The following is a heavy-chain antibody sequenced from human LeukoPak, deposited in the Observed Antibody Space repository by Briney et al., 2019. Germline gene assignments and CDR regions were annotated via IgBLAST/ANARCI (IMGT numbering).Heavy chain of an antibody. D-gene: IGHD1-26*01. CDR2: IKTKTDNGTT. J-gene: IGHJ4*02. Sequence: GGSLRLSCAASGFTFRNVWMSWVRQAPGTGLEWVGRIKTKTDNGTTDYAAPAKGRFTISRDDSKNTLYLQMNSLKTEDTAVYYCSTGGGSLESWGRGTLVIVSS. CDR3: STGGGSLES. V-gene: IGHV3-15*01. CDR1: GFTFRNVW.